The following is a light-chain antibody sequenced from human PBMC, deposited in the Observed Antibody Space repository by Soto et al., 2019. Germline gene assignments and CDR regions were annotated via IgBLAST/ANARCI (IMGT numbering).Light chain of an antibody. V-gene: IGKV3-15*01. J-gene: IGKJ5*01. CDR1: QSVSST. CDR2: GAS. CDR3: QQHYNWPPLT. Sequence: ELGMPQYPATLCVSPGARATLSCRASQSVSSTLAWYQQKPGQAPRLFIYGASTRATGVPARFSGSGSGTEVTLTISSRQSEDFAVYYCQQHYNWPPLTFGGGTRLEIK.